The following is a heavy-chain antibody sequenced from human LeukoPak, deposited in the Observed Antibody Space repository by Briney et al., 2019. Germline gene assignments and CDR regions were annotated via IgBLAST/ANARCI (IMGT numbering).Heavy chain of an antibody. V-gene: IGHV3-48*04. D-gene: IGHD2-15*01. Sequence: GGSLRLSCAASGFPFSSYGMNWVRQAPGKGLEWVSYINSGGSNTFYADSVKGRFTISRDNTKNSLYLQMNSLRAEDTAVYYCANGGPGAVDFDYWGQGMLVTVSS. J-gene: IGHJ4*02. CDR2: INSGGSNT. CDR3: ANGGPGAVDFDY. CDR1: GFPFSSYG.